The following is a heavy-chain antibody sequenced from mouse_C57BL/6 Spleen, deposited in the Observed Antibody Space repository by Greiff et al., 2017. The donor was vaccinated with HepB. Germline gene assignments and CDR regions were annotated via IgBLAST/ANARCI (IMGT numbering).Heavy chain of an antibody. J-gene: IGHJ4*01. D-gene: IGHD2-3*01. CDR2: IDPSDSYT. V-gene: IGHV1-59*01. CDR3: ARTDGYYVGDAMDY. CDR1: GYTFTSYW. Sequence: VQLQQPGAELVRPGTSVKLSCKASGYTFTSYWMHWVKQRPGQGLEWIGVIDPSDSYTNYNQKFKGKATLTVDTSSSTAYMQLSSLTSEDSAVYYCARTDGYYVGDAMDYWGQGTSVTVSS.